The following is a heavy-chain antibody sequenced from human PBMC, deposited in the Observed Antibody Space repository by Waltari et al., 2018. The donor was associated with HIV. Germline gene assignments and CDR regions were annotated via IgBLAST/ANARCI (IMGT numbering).Heavy chain of an antibody. CDR2: IYYSGST. CDR3: ARGASIGGWVRNDY. Sequence: QLRLQESGPGLVTPSETLSLTCTVSGGSISSSGYYWGWIRQPPGKGLEWNGTIYYSGSTYYNPSLKSRVTISADTSKNQFSLKLSSVTAADTAVYYCARGASIGGWVRNDYWGQGTLVTVSS. V-gene: IGHV4-39*07. J-gene: IGHJ4*02. CDR1: GGSISSSGYY. D-gene: IGHD6-6*01.